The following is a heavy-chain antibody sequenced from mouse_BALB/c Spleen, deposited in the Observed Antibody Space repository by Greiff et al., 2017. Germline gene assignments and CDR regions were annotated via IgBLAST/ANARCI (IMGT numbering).Heavy chain of an antibody. D-gene: IGHD2-4*01. J-gene: IGHJ3*01. Sequence: EVKVVESGGGLVKPGGSLKLSCAASGFTFSSYAMSWVRQTPEKRLEWVATISSGGSYTYYPDSVKGRFTISRDNAKNTLYLQMSSLRSEDTAMYYCARQGITPFAYWGQGTLVTVSA. CDR3: ARQGITPFAY. CDR1: GFTFSSYA. CDR2: ISSGGSYT. V-gene: IGHV5-9-3*01.